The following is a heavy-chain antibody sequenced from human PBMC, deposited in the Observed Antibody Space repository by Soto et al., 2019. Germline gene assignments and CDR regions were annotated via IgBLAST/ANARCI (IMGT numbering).Heavy chain of an antibody. CDR1: GFTFSSYS. Sequence: GGSLRLSCAASGFTFSSYSMNWVRQAPGKGLEWVSSISSSSSYIYYADSVKGRFTISRDNAKNSLYLQMNSLGAEDTAVYYCARMTYYYDSSGYPHYYYYGMDVWGQGTTVTVSS. D-gene: IGHD3-22*01. CDR3: ARMTYYYDSSGYPHYYYYGMDV. CDR2: ISSSSSYI. V-gene: IGHV3-21*01. J-gene: IGHJ6*02.